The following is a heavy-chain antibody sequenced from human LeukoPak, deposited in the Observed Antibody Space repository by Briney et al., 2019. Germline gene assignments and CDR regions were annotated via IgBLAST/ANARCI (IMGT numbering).Heavy chain of an antibody. J-gene: IGHJ4*02. D-gene: IGHD3-10*01. CDR2: IYYSGST. V-gene: IGHV4-39*01. Sequence: SETLSLTCTVSGGSISSSSYYWGWIRQPPGKGLEWIGSIYYSGSTYYNPSLKSRVTISVDTSKNQFSLKLSSVTAADTAVYYCASVIYGSGIPGYWGQGILVTVSS. CDR3: ASVIYGSGIPGY. CDR1: GGSISSSSYY.